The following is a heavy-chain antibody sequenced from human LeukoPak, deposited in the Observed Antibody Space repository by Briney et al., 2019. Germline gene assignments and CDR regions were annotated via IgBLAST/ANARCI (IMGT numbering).Heavy chain of an antibody. CDR3: AREEVRRAVAGYFDN. CDR1: GYTFTSYG. V-gene: IGHV1-18*01. J-gene: IGHJ4*02. CDR2: ISAYNGNT. Sequence: ASVKVSCKASGYTFTSYGISWLRQAPGQGLEWMGWISAYNGNTNYAQKLQGRVTMTTDTSTSTAYMELRSLRSDDTAVYYCAREEVRRAVAGYFDNWGQGTLVTVSS. D-gene: IGHD6-19*01.